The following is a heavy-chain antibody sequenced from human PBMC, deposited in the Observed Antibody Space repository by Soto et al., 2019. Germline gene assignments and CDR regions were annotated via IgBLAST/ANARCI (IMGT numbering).Heavy chain of an antibody. D-gene: IGHD3-10*01. Sequence: QVQLQESGPGLVKPSQTLSLTCTVSGGSISNGDYYWSWIRQHPGKGLEWIGYIFYNGNAYYTPSFKSRITISVDTSENQFSLKLTSVTAADTAVYYCASLRGSGTNYFFVYWGQGTLVTVSS. V-gene: IGHV4-31*03. CDR2: IFYNGNA. CDR3: ASLRGSGTNYFFVY. CDR1: GGSISNGDYY. J-gene: IGHJ4*02.